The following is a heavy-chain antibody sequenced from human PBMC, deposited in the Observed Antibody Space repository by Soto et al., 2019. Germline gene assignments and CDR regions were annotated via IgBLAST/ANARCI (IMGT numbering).Heavy chain of an antibody. CDR3: ARGSVLAMVRGVIIPYYFDY. CDR1: GDSVSSGNYY. D-gene: IGHD3-10*01. Sequence: SETLSLTCTVSGDSVSSGNYYWSWIRQPPGKGLEWIGYIYYSGSTNYNPSLKSRVTISLDTSKNQFSLKLSSVTAADTAVYYCARGSVLAMVRGVIIPYYFDYWGQGTLVTVSS. V-gene: IGHV4-61*01. CDR2: IYYSGST. J-gene: IGHJ4*02.